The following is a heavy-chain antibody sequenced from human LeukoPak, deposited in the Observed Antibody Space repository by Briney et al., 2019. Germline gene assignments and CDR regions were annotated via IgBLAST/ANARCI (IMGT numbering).Heavy chain of an antibody. D-gene: IGHD2-2*02. CDR1: GGSISSGGYS. V-gene: IGHV4-30-2*01. CDR3: ARVTVLVPAAIRSRYYGMDV. J-gene: IGHJ6*02. CDR2: IYHSGST. Sequence: SETLSLTCTVSGGSISSGGYSWSWIRQPPGKGLEWIGYIYHSGSTYYNPSLKSRVTISVDTSKNQFSLKLSSVTAADTAVYYCARVTVLVPAAIRSRYYGMDVWGQGTTVTVSS.